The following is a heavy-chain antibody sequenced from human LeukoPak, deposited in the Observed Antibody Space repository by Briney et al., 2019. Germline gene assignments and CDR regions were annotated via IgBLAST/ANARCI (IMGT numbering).Heavy chain of an antibody. V-gene: IGHV4-30-4*08. D-gene: IGHD3-10*01. CDR3: ARGALWGNYNFDD. Sequence: SETLSLTCTVSGGSISSGDYYWSWIRQPPGKGLEWIGYIYYSGSTYYNPSLKSRVTISVDTSKNQFSLKLSSVTAADTAVYYCARGALWGNYNFDDWGQGILVTVSS. CDR2: IYYSGST. CDR1: GGSISSGDYY. J-gene: IGHJ4*02.